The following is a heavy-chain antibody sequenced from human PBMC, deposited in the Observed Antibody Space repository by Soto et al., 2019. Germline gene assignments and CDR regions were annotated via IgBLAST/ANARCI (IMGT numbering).Heavy chain of an antibody. J-gene: IGHJ4*02. CDR3: ARDKITGLFDY. CDR1: GGSFSGYY. V-gene: IGHV4-34*01. Sequence: QVQLQQWGAGLLKPSETLSLTCAVYGGSFSGYYWTWIRQPPGTGLEWIGEINHSGSTNYNPSLKSRVTISVDTSTNQFTLKLTSETAADTAVYYCARDKITGLFDYWGEGTLVTVSS. CDR2: INHSGST. D-gene: IGHD2-8*02.